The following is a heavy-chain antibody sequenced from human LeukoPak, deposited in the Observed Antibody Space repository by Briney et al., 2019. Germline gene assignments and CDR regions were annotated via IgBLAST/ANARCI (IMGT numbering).Heavy chain of an antibody. CDR3: ATEGRVTGTQHPFDY. Sequence: GGSPRLSCAASGFTFSDAWMNWVRQAPGKGLEWVGRIKGKTDGETTRFAAPVQGRFTISRDDSKNTLFLQMNSLKTEDTAVYYCATEGRVTGTQHPFDYWGQGALVTVSP. J-gene: IGHJ4*02. CDR2: IKGKTDGETT. V-gene: IGHV3-15*07. D-gene: IGHD2-21*02. CDR1: GFTFSDAW.